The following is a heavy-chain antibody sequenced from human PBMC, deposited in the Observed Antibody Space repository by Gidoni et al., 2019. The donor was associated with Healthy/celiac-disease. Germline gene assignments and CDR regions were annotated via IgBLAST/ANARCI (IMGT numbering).Heavy chain of an antibody. CDR1: GFTFSSYA. J-gene: IGHJ3*02. V-gene: IGHV3-23*01. CDR3: AKSEDTAMVTSGAFDI. CDR2: ISGSGGST. Sequence: EVQLLESRGGLVQPGGSLRLSCAASGFTFSSYAMSWVRQAPGKGLEWVSAISGSGGSTYYADSVKGRFTISRDNSKNTLYLQMNSLRAEDTAVYYCAKSEDTAMVTSGAFDIWGQGTMVTVSS. D-gene: IGHD5-18*01.